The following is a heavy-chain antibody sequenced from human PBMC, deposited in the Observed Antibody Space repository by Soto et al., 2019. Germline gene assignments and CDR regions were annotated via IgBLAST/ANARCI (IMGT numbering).Heavy chain of an antibody. V-gene: IGHV3-15*01. Sequence: PGGSLRLSCAASGFTFSNAWMSWVRQAPGKGLEWVGRIKSKTDGGTTDYAAPVKCRFTISRDDSKNTLYLQMNSLKTEDTAVYYCTTEVTTVFTPPRAYYYYYYGMDVWGQGTTVTVSS. D-gene: IGHD4-17*01. CDR2: IKSKTDGGTT. CDR1: GFTFSNAW. CDR3: TTEVTTVFTPPRAYYYYYYGMDV. J-gene: IGHJ6*02.